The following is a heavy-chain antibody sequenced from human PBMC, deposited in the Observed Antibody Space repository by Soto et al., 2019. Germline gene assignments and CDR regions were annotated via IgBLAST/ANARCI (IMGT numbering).Heavy chain of an antibody. V-gene: IGHV3-30*18. CDR1: GFTFSSYG. CDR3: AKMGLEYYDFWSGYFDY. CDR2: ISYDGSNK. J-gene: IGHJ4*02. D-gene: IGHD3-3*01. Sequence: LRLSCAASGFTFSSYGMHWVRQAPGKGLEWVAVISYDGSNKYYADSVKGRFTISRDNSKNTLYLQMNSLRAEDTAVYYCAKMGLEYYDFWSGYFDYWGQGTLVTVSS.